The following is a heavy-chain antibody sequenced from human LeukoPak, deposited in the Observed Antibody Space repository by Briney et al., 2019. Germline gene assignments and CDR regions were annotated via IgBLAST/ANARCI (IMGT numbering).Heavy chain of an antibody. CDR1: GYTFTSYG. D-gene: IGHD5-18*01. CDR2: ISTYNYNT. CDR3: ARQVDTTMALPDY. Sequence: GASVKVSCKTSGYTFTSYGVSWVRQAPGQRLEWMGWISTYNYNTNYAQKFRGRVTLTKDTSTSTVYMELRSLRSDDTAIYYCARQVDTTMALPDYWGQGILVTVSS. V-gene: IGHV1-18*01. J-gene: IGHJ4*02.